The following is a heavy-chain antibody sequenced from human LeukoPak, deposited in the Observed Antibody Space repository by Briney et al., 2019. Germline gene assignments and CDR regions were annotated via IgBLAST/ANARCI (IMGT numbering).Heavy chain of an antibody. V-gene: IGHV3-9*01. CDR1: GFTFDDYA. CDR2: ISWNSGSI. J-gene: IGHJ4*02. Sequence: GGSLRLSCAASGFTFDDYAMHWVRQAPGKGLEWVSGISWNSGSIGYADSVKGRFTISRDNAKNSLYLQMNSLRAEDTALYYCAKVDGGYYYFDYWGQGTLVTVSS. D-gene: IGHD3-10*01. CDR3: AKVDGGYYYFDY.